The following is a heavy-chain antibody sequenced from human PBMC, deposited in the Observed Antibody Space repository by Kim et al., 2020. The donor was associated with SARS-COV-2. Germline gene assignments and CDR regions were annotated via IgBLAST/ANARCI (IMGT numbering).Heavy chain of an antibody. V-gene: IGHV4-39*07. J-gene: IGHJ4*02. CDR1: GGSISSSSYY. D-gene: IGHD6-13*01. CDR2: IYYTGST. Sequence: SETLSLTCTVSGGSISSSSYYWGWIRQPPGKGLEWIGSIYYTGSTYYNPSLKSRVTISVDTSKNQLSLKLSSATAADTAVYYCARDRGSSWYVDYWGQGTLVTVSS. CDR3: ARDRGSSWYVDY.